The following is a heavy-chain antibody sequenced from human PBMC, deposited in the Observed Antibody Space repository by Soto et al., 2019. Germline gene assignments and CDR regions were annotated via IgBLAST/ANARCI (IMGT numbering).Heavy chain of an antibody. CDR1: GFTFSSYW. J-gene: IGHJ6*03. CDR3: ASVPYDFWSYYYMDV. D-gene: IGHD3-3*01. CDR2: INSDGSST. V-gene: IGHV3-74*01. Sequence: GGSLRLSCAASGFTFSSYWMHWVRQAPGKGLVWVSRINSDGSSTSYADSVKGRFTISRDNAKNTLYLQMNSLRAEDTAVYYCASVPYDFWSYYYMDVWGKGTTVTVSS.